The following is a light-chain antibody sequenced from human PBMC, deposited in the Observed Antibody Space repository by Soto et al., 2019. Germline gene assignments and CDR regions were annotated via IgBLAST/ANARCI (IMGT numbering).Light chain of an antibody. CDR3: QQYNNWPPYT. J-gene: IGKJ2*01. V-gene: IGKV3-15*01. Sequence: EIVMTQSPATLSVSPGERATLSCRASQSVSSNLAWYQQKPGQAPRLLIYGASTRATGIPARFSGSGSGTEFTLYISSLQSEDFAVYYCQQYNNWPPYTFGQGTKLESK. CDR2: GAS. CDR1: QSVSSN.